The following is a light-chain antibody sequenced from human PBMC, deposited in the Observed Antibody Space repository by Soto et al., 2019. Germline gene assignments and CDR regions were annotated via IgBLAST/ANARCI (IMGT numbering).Light chain of an antibody. CDR3: QQRSNWPLT. CDR1: QSISSH. V-gene: IGKV3-11*01. CDR2: DAS. J-gene: IGKJ4*01. Sequence: EIVLTQSPATLSLSPGERAALSCRASQSISSHLAWYQQKPGQAPRLLMYDASNRATGIPARCSGSGSGTDFTLTISSLEPEDFVVYYCQQRSNWPLTFGGGTKVEI.